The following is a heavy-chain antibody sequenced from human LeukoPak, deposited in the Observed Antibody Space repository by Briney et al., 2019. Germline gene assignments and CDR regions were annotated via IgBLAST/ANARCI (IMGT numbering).Heavy chain of an antibody. Sequence: GGSLRLSCAASGFTFSDYYMSWIRQAPGKGLEWVSYISSSGSTIYYADSVKGRFTISRDNAKNSLYLQMNSLRAEDTAVYYCARSPASFGFDVSWFDLWGQGTLVTVSS. CDR1: GFTFSDYY. J-gene: IGHJ5*02. V-gene: IGHV3-11*01. D-gene: IGHD3-16*01. CDR3: ARSPASFGFDVSWFDL. CDR2: ISSSGSTI.